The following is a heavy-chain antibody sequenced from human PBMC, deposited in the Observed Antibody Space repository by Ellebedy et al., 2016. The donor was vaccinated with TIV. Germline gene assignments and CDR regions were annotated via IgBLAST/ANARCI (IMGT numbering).Heavy chain of an antibody. J-gene: IGHJ6*02. CDR2: IKQDGSEK. CDR1: EFTFSIYW. CDR3: ARETSGIQQWPYYYGMDV. Sequence: GGSLRLSXAASEFTFSIYWMSWVRQAPGKGLEWVANIKQDGSEKYYVDSVKGRFTISRDNAKNSLYLQMNSLRAEDTAVYYCARETSGIQQWPYYYGMDVWGQGTTVTVSS. V-gene: IGHV3-7*01. D-gene: IGHD6-19*01.